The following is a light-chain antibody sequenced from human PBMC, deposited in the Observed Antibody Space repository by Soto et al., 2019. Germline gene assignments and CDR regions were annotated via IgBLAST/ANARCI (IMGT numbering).Light chain of an antibody. J-gene: IGKJ3*01. CDR1: QDVSRF. Sequence: IQLTQSPSSLSASVGDRVTITCRASQDVSRFLAWYQQREGKSPKLLIYRISTLQSGVPSRFIGIGSGTEFTLTISSLQPEDFATYYCQQLNSSPFTFGPGTKVNI. CDR2: RIS. CDR3: QQLNSSPFT. V-gene: IGKV1-9*01.